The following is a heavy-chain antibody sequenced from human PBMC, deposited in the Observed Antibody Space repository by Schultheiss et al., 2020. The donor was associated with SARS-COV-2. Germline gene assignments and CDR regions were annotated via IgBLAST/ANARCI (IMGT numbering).Heavy chain of an antibody. Sequence: SETLSLTCAVYGGSFSGYYWSWIRQPPGKGLEWIGEINHSGSTNYNPSLKSRVTISVDTSKNQFSLKLSSVTAADTAVYYCARDKRLPYYYGMDVWGQGTTVTVSS. CDR1: GGSFSGYY. J-gene: IGHJ6*02. D-gene: IGHD2-15*01. V-gene: IGHV4-34*01. CDR2: INHSGST. CDR3: ARDKRLPYYYGMDV.